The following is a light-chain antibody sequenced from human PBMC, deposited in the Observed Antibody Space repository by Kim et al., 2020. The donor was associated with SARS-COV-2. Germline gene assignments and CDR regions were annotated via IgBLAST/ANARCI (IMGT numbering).Light chain of an antibody. CDR1: QEISNY. J-gene: IGKJ1*01. V-gene: IGKV1-33*01. CDR2: DAS. CDR3: QHYDSLPQA. Sequence: ASVGDRVTITCQASQEISNYLNWYQQKPGKAPKLLIYDASNLETGVPSRFSGRGSGTDFTFTISSLQPEDIATYYCQHYDSLPQAFGQGTKVEIK.